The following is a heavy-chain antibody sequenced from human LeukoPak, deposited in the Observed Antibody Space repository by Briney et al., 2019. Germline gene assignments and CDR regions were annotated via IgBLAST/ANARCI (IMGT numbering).Heavy chain of an antibody. CDR2: INHSGST. D-gene: IGHD4-17*01. CDR1: GGSFSGYY. CDR3: ARGRRVTTRGMFDY. V-gene: IGHV4-34*01. J-gene: IGHJ4*02. Sequence: SETLSLTCAVYGGSFSGYYWSWIRQPPGKGLEWIGEINHSGSTNYNPSLKSRVTISVDTSKNQFSLKLSSVTAADTAVYYCARGRRVTTRGMFDYWGQGTLVTVSS.